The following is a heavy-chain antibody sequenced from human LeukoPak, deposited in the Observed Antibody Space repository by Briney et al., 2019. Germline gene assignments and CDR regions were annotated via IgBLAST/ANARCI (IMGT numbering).Heavy chain of an antibody. D-gene: IGHD6-19*01. V-gene: IGHV3-30-3*01. CDR3: ARETSSGWEFDY. CDR2: ISYDGTNK. J-gene: IGHJ4*02. Sequence: GGSLRLSCAASGFTFSIYAMHWLRQAPGKGLEWVAVISYDGTNKYYADSVKGRFTISRDNSKNTLYLQMNSLRAEDTAVYYCARETSSGWEFDYWGQGTLVTVSS. CDR1: GFTFSIYA.